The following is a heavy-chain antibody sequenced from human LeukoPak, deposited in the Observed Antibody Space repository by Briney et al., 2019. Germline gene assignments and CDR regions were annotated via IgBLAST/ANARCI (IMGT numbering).Heavy chain of an antibody. CDR2: ISWNSGTK. CDR1: GFTFDNYA. CDR3: ARVDRRGYSYDYGTMDV. J-gene: IGHJ6*03. V-gene: IGHV3-9*01. Sequence: GGSLRLSCAASGFTFDNYAMHWVRQAPGKALEWVSGISWNSGTKIYGDSVKGRFTISRDNAKNSLFLQMDSLRPDDTALYFCARVDRRGYSYDYGTMDVWGKGTTVTVSS. D-gene: IGHD5-18*01.